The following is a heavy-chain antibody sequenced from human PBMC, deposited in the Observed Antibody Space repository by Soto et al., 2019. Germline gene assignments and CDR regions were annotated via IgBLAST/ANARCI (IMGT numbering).Heavy chain of an antibody. Sequence: HPGGSLRLSCAASGFTFSSYGMHWVRQAPGKGLEWVAVISYDGSNKYYADSVKGRFTISRDNSKNTLYLQMNSLRAEDTAVYYCAKDSTKYGDYLTMYYYYYGMDVWGQGTTVTVSS. D-gene: IGHD4-17*01. CDR2: ISYDGSNK. CDR3: AKDSTKYGDYLTMYYYYYGMDV. CDR1: GFTFSSYG. V-gene: IGHV3-30*18. J-gene: IGHJ6*02.